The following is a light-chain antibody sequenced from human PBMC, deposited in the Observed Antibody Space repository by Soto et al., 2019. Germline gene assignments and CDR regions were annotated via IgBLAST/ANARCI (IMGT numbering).Light chain of an antibody. J-gene: IGKJ1*01. CDR3: MQALETRT. CDR1: QSLLHSNGNHY. CDR2: LGS. Sequence: DIVMTQSPLSLPVTPGEPASISCRSSQSLLHSNGNHYLDWYLQKPGQSPQLLIYLGSNRATGVPDRFSGSGSGTDFILRISRVEAEDVGVYYCMQALETRTFGQGTKVEI. V-gene: IGKV2-28*01.